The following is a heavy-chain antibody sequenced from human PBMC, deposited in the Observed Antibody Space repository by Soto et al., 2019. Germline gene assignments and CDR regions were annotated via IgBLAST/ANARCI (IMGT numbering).Heavy chain of an antibody. CDR3: VRGGIAGNWFDP. CDR2: IFHSGRT. CDR1: GGSITSGGFY. D-gene: IGHD6-13*01. V-gene: IGHV4-31*03. Sequence: QVQLQESGPGLVKPSQTLSLTCSVSGGSITSGGFYWSWIRQHPEKGLEWIAYIFHSGRTDFNPSLKGRIIISADTSKNQFSLKLTSVTAADRAVYYCVRGGIAGNWFDPWGQGTLVTVSS. J-gene: IGHJ5*02.